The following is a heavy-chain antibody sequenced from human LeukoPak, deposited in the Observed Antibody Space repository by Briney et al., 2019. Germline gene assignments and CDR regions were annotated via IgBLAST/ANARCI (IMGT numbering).Heavy chain of an antibody. J-gene: IGHJ6*02. CDR1: GFTVSSNY. D-gene: IGHD3-9*01. Sequence: GGSLRLSCAASGFTVSSNYMSWVRRAPGKGLEWVSVIYSGGSTNYADSVKGRFINSRDNSKNTLFLQMNSLRAEDTAVYYCARDRRYFDSIGMDVWGQGTTVTVSS. CDR2: IYSGGST. V-gene: IGHV3-53*01. CDR3: ARDRRYFDSIGMDV.